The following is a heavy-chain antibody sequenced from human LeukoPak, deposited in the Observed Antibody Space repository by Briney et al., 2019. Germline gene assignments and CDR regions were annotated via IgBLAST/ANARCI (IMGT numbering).Heavy chain of an antibody. CDR2: IYYSGST. J-gene: IGHJ2*01. Sequence: SETLSLTCTVSGGSISSYYWSLIRQPPGTGLEWIGCIYYSGSTNYNPSLKSRVTMSVDTSKDQFSLRPTSVTAADTAVYYCARSFLGDWYFDLWGRGTLVTVSS. D-gene: IGHD1-26*01. V-gene: IGHV4-59*01. CDR3: ARSFLGDWYFDL. CDR1: GGSISSYY.